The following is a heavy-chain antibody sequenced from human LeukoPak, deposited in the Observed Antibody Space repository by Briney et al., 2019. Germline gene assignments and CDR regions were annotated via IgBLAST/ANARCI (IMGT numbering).Heavy chain of an antibody. V-gene: IGHV1-2*06. Sequence: ASVKVSCKASGYTFTGYYMHWVRQAPGQGLEWMGRINPNSGGTNYAQKFQGRVTMTRDTSISTAYMELSRLRSDDTAVYYCARELRRYYYGMDVWGQGTTVTVSS. J-gene: IGHJ6*02. CDR2: INPNSGGT. CDR3: ARELRRYYYGMDV. CDR1: GYTFTGYY.